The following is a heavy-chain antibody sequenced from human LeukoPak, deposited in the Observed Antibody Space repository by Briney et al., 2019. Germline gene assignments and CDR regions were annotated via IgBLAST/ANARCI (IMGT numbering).Heavy chain of an antibody. CDR2: IDPSGGST. Sequence: ASVKVSCKASGYSFTSYYMQWLRQAPGQGLEWMGIIDPSGGSTGYAPKFQGRVIMTRDTSTSTVYMDLSSLRSEDTAVYYCARDSSGSYDRWGQGTLVTVSP. D-gene: IGHD1-26*01. CDR1: GYSFTSYY. J-gene: IGHJ5*02. CDR3: ARDSSGSYDR. V-gene: IGHV1-46*01.